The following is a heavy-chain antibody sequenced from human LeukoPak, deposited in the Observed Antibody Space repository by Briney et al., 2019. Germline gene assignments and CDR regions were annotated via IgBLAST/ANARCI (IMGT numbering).Heavy chain of an antibody. D-gene: IGHD4-17*01. CDR1: GFTFSSYS. V-gene: IGHV3-21*01. CDR3: ARRSRDYHFDY. J-gene: IGHJ4*02. CDR2: ISSSSSYI. Sequence: PGGSLRLSCAASGFTFSSYSMNWVRQAPGKGLEWVSSISSSSSYIYYADSVKGRFTISRDNAKNSLYLQMDSLRAEDTAVYYCARRSRDYHFDYWGQGTLVTVSS.